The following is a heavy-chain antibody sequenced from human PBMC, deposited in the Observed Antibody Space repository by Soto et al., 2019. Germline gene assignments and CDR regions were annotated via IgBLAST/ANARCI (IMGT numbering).Heavy chain of an antibody. D-gene: IGHD6-13*01. CDR3: AREYSSSWSYFDY. CDR2: IYSGGCT. J-gene: IGHJ4*02. CDR1: GFTVSSNY. Sequence: GGSLRLSCAASGFTVSSNYMSWVRQAPGKGLELVSVIYSGGCTYYADSVKGRFTISRDNPKNTLYLQMNSLRAEDTAVYYCAREYSSSWSYFDYWGQGTLVTVSS. V-gene: IGHV3-53*01.